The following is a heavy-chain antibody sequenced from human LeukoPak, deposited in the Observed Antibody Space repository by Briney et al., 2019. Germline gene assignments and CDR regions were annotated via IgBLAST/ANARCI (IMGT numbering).Heavy chain of an antibody. CDR2: IYPGDSDT. V-gene: IGHV5-51*01. CDR1: GYTFAKYW. CDR3: ARHHSYYYMDV. J-gene: IGHJ6*03. Sequence: PGESLKISCQASGYTFAKYWIGWVRQMPGKGLEWMGIIYPGDSDTRYSPSFQGQVIISADKSISTAYLQWSSLKASDTAMYYCARHHSYYYMDVWGKGTTVTVSS.